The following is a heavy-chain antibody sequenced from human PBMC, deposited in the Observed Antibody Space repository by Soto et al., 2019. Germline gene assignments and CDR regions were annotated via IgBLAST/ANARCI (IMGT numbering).Heavy chain of an antibody. CDR2: ISSSSSYI. J-gene: IGHJ4*02. CDR1: GFTFSSYS. CDR3: ARDVTYYYDSSGPIPPDY. V-gene: IGHV3-21*01. Sequence: GSLRLSCAASGFTFSSYSMNWARQAPGKGLEWVSSISSSSSYIYYADSVKGRFTISRDNAKNSLYLQMNSLRAEDTAVYYCARDVTYYYDSSGPIPPDYWGQGTLVTVSS. D-gene: IGHD3-22*01.